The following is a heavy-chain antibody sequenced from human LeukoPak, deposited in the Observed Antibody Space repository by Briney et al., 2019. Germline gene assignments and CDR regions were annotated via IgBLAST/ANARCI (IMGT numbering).Heavy chain of an antibody. CDR1: GFTFSSYP. CDR3: ARETIGTNDY. J-gene: IGHJ4*02. CDR2: ISSNGDTT. D-gene: IGHD5-24*01. Sequence: GSLKLSCAASGFTFSSYPMHWVRQAPGKGLEYVSAISSNGDTTYYANSVRGRFTISRDNSKNTLYLQMGSLRTEDMAIYYCARETIGTNDYWGQGTLVTVSS. V-gene: IGHV3-64*01.